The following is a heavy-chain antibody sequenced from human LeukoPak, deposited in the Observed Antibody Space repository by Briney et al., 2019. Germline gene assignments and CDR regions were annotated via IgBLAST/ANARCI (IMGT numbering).Heavy chain of an antibody. D-gene: IGHD5-18*01. Sequence: GASVKVSCKASGYTFTGYYMHWVRQAPGQGLEWMGWINPSSGGTNYAQKFQGRVTMTRDTSISTAYMELSRLRSDDTAVYYCARDTYSYGSDYWGQGTLVTVSS. J-gene: IGHJ4*02. CDR1: GYTFTGYY. CDR2: INPSSGGT. CDR3: ARDTYSYGSDY. V-gene: IGHV1-2*02.